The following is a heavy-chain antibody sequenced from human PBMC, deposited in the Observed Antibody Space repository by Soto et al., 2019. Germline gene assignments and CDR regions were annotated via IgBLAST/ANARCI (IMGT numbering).Heavy chain of an antibody. CDR1: GYTFSSYG. CDR3: ATLYASDTYYFDY. CDR2: ISGNTDDT. Sequence: ASVKVSCKASGYTFSSYGFSWVRQAPGQGLEWMGWISGNTDDTHYAQNFQGRVTMTTDTSTSTGYMELSRLRSDDTAVYYCATLYASDTYYFDYWGQGTLVTVSS. D-gene: IGHD3-10*01. V-gene: IGHV1-18*01. J-gene: IGHJ4*02.